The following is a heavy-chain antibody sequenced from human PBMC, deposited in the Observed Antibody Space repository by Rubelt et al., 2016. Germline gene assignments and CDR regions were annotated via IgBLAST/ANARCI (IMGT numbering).Heavy chain of an antibody. CDR2: IYYSGST. Sequence: QLQLQESGPGLVKPSETLSLTCTVSGGSISSGGYYWSWIRQHPGQGLEWIGYIYYSGSTYYNPSLKSRVTRSIDTSNNQFSLKLSSVTAADTAGYYCARGLGFGPDFWGQGTLVTVSS. D-gene: IGHD3-10*01. V-gene: IGHV4-31*03. J-gene: IGHJ4*02. CDR1: GGSISSGGYY. CDR3: ARGLGFGPDF.